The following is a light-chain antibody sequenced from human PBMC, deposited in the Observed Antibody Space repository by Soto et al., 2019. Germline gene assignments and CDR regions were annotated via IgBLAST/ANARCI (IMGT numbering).Light chain of an antibody. V-gene: IGKV3-15*01. CDR1: QSIANN. CDR3: QQYNDWPPWT. J-gene: IGKJ1*01. Sequence: EIVMTQSPASLSASPGERITLSCKASQSIANNLAWHQQKPGQAPRLLMYGASTRAADIPARFSGSGSGTEFSLTISSLQSEDFAIYYCQQYNDWPPWTFGQGTKVGIK. CDR2: GAS.